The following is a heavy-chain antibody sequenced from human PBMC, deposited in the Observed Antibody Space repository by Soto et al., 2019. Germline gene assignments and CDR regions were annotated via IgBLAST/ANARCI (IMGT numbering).Heavy chain of an antibody. CDR2: IKSTKDGGAR. J-gene: IGHJ4*02. CDR1: GFMFSSAW. D-gene: IGHD1-1*01. CDR3: VEGWNDF. V-gene: IGHV3-15*01. Sequence: EVQVVESGGDLVEPGGSLRLYCVTSGFMFSSAWMSWVRQAPGKGLEWVARIKSTKDGGARDYAAPVNGRFSISRDDSKSTVYLQMNSLRVEDTALYYCVEGWNDFWGQGTLVTVSS.